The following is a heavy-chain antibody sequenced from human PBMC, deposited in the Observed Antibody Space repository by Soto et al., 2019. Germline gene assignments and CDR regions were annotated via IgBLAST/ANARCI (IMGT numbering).Heavy chain of an antibody. Sequence: GESLKISCKGSGYRFSDYWIGWVRQMSGKGLEWMGTIYPSDSDTRYSPSFQGQVIISADKSTSTAYLQWRSLKASDTAMYYCATRAEYYDFWSGYYGAWGQGTLVTVSS. D-gene: IGHD3-3*01. J-gene: IGHJ5*02. CDR2: IYPSDSDT. V-gene: IGHV5-51*01. CDR3: ATRAEYYDFWSGYYGA. CDR1: GYRFSDYW.